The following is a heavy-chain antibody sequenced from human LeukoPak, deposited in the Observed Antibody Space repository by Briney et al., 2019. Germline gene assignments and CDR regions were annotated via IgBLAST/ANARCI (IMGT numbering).Heavy chain of an antibody. D-gene: IGHD6-19*01. CDR2: IDPSDSYT. CDR3: ARHEGSGRGYFDP. CDR1: GYSFTSYW. V-gene: IGHV5-10-1*01. J-gene: IGHJ5*02. Sequence: GESLKISCEGSGYSFTSYWISWLRQMPGKGLEWMGRIDPSDSYTNYSPSFQGHVTISADKSITTAYLQWSSLKASDTAMYYCARHEGSGRGYFDPWGQGTLVTVSS.